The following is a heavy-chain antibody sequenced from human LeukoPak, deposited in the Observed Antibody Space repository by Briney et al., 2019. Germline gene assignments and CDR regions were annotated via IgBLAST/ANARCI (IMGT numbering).Heavy chain of an antibody. J-gene: IGHJ5*02. CDR2: IYYSGST. D-gene: IGHD3-22*01. V-gene: IGHV4-59*08. CDR1: GGSISSYY. CDR3: ARHGSAPKYYYDSSGYSRWFDP. Sequence: PSETLSLTCTVSGGSISSYYWRWIRQPPGKGLEWIGYIYYSGSTNYNPSLKSRVTISVDTSKTQFSLKLRSVTAADTAVYYCARHGSAPKYYYDSSGYSRWFDPWGQGTLVTVSS.